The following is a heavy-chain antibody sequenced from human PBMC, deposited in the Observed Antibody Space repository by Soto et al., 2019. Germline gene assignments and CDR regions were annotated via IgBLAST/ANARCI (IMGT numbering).Heavy chain of an antibody. V-gene: IGHV1-18*01. Sequence: ASVKVSCKASGYTFTSYGISWVRQAPGQGLEWMGWSSTYNGNTNYAQKLQGRVTMTTDRSTSTAYMEVRSLTSDDTAVYYCARDRAAHYYSMDYFDYWGQGTLVTVSS. CDR1: GYTFTSYG. D-gene: IGHD4-4*01. CDR3: ARDRAAHYYSMDYFDY. CDR2: SSTYNGNT. J-gene: IGHJ4*02.